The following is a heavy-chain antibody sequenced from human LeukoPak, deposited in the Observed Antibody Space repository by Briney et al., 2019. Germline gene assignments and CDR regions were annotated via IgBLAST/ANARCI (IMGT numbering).Heavy chain of an antibody. CDR1: GGTFSSYA. J-gene: IGHJ6*03. CDR3: AGKEYSSSYYYYYYYMDV. Sequence: SVKVSCKASGGTFSSYAISWVRQAPGQGLEWMGGIIPIFGTANYAQRFQGRVTITADESTSTAYMELSSLRSEDTAVYYCAGKEYSSSYYYYYYYMDVWGKGTTVTVSS. V-gene: IGHV1-69*13. D-gene: IGHD6-6*01. CDR2: IIPIFGTA.